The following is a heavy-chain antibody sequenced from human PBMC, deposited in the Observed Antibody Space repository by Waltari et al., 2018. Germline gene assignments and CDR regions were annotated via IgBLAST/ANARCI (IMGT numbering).Heavy chain of an antibody. CDR1: GFSLSTSGVG. CDR3: AHRRSGSYKVDP. Sequence: QITLKESGPTLVKPTQTLTLTCTFSGFSLSTSGVGVGWIRQPPGKALEWLALIYWNDDKRYSPTLKSMLTITKDTSKNQVVLTMTNMDPVDTATYYCAHRRSGSYKVDPWGQGTLVTVSS. J-gene: IGHJ5*02. V-gene: IGHV2-5*01. CDR2: IYWNDDK. D-gene: IGHD1-26*01.